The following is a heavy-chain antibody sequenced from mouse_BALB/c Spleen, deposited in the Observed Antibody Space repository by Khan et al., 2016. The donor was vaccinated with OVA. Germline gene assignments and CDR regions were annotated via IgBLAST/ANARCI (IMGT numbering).Heavy chain of an antibody. CDR1: GYSITSDYA. J-gene: IGHJ3*01. CDR3: AGGRTY. Sequence: EVQLQESGPGLVKPSQSLSLTCTVTGYSITSDYAWNWIRQFPGNKLEWMGYISYSGSTSYTPSLQSRTSITRDTSKNQFFLQLKSVTTEDTATYYCAGGRTYWGQGTLVTVSA. CDR2: ISYSGST. V-gene: IGHV3-2*02.